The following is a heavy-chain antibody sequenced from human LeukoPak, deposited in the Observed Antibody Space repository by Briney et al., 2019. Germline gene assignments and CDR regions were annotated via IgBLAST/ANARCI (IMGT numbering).Heavy chain of an antibody. CDR2: ISSSSSYI. J-gene: IGHJ4*02. D-gene: IGHD3-10*01. Sequence: GGSLRLSCAASGFTFTNYAMNWVRQAPGKGLEWVSSISSSSSYIYYADSVKGRFTISRDNAKNSLYLQMNSLRAEDTAVYYCARVREYGSGSSFDYWGQGTLVTVSS. CDR1: GFTFTNYA. V-gene: IGHV3-21*01. CDR3: ARVREYGSGSSFDY.